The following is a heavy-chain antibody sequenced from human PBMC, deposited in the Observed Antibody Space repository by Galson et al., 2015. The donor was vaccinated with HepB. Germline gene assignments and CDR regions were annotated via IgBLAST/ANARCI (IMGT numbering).Heavy chain of an antibody. CDR3: VFWAIVVVVAASRHYYGMDV. D-gene: IGHD2-15*01. Sequence: CAISGDSVSSNSAAWNWIRQSPSRGLEWLGRTYYRSKWYNDYAVSVKSRITINPDTSKNQFSLQLNSVTPEDTAVYYCVFWAIVVVVAASRHYYGMDVWGQGTTVTVSS. J-gene: IGHJ6*02. CDR2: TYYRSKWYN. V-gene: IGHV6-1*01. CDR1: GDSVSSNSAA.